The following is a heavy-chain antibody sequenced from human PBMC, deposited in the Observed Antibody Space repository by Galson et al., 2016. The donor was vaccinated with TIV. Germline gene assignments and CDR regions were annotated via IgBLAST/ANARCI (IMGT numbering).Heavy chain of an antibody. CDR2: IYNDGST. CDR1: GFTVSGNY. D-gene: IGHD2-21*01. V-gene: IGHV3-53*05. J-gene: IGHJ6*02. CDR3: ARDRRHCGNECYLFYYYGMDV. Sequence: SLRLSCAASGFTVSGNYMTWVRQAPGKGLEWVSLIYNDGSTTYADSVTGRFSISSDNFKNTVYLQMNSLRADDTAAYYCARDRRHCGNECYLFYYYGMDVWGQGTTVTVSS.